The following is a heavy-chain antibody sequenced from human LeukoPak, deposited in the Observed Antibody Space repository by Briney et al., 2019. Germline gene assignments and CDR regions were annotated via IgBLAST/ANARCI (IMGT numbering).Heavy chain of an antibody. CDR2: IYYSGST. V-gene: IGHV4-59*01. CDR1: SASISSDW. Sequence: PSHTRSITSSITSASISSDWWSWIRKPPGKGLEWIVYIYYSGSTKYNPSLKSRVTISSDTSKNQYSLRLSSVTAADTAVYYCARGWAYFDYWGQGTLVTVSS. CDR3: ARGWAYFDY. D-gene: IGHD3-16*01. J-gene: IGHJ4*02.